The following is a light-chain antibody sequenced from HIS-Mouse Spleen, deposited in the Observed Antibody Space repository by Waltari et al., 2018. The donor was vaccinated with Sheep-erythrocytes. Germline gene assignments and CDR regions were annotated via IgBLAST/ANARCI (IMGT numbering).Light chain of an antibody. J-gene: IGLJ1*01. CDR2: KDS. CDR1: ALPKQY. CDR3: QSADSSGTYV. Sequence: SYELTQPPSVSVSPGQTARITCSGDALPKQYAYWYQPKPGQAPVLVIYKDSGRPSGIPERFSGSSSGTTVTLTISGVQAEDEADYYCQSADSSGTYVFGTGTKVTVL. V-gene: IGLV3-25*03.